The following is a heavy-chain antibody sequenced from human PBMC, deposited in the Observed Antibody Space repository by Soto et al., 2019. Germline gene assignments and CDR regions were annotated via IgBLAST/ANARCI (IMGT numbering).Heavy chain of an antibody. Sequence: GESLKISCKGSGYSFTSYWIGWVRQMPGKGLEWMGIIYPGDSDTRYSPSFQGQVTISADKSISTAYLQWSSLKASDTAMYYCARSAGLAAGSRHFDYWGQGTLVTVSS. J-gene: IGHJ4*02. CDR3: ARSAGLAAGSRHFDY. CDR1: GYSFTSYW. CDR2: IYPGDSDT. V-gene: IGHV5-51*01. D-gene: IGHD6-13*01.